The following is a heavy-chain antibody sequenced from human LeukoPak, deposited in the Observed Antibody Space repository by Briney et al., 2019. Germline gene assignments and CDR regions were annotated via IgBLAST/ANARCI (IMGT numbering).Heavy chain of an antibody. V-gene: IGHV3-15*07. CDR2: IKGEIDGGAT. Sequence: GGSLRLSCVASGFTFSNTWMNWVRQAPGKGLEWVGRIKGEIDGGATDYAAPVQDRFTISRDDSQATLYLQMNSLKTEDTAVYYCTTGGSVIVAGTRAFDIWGQGTMVTVSS. CDR3: TTGGSVIVAGTRAFDI. CDR1: GFTFSNTW. J-gene: IGHJ3*02. D-gene: IGHD5-12*01.